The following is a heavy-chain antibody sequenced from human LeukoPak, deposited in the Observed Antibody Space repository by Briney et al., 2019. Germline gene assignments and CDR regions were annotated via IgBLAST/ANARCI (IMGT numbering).Heavy chain of an antibody. D-gene: IGHD3-10*01. J-gene: IGHJ4*02. V-gene: IGHV3-11*03. CDR3: ARSLYGSGSRPLDY. CDR1: GFTFSDYY. CDR2: ISSSGSYT. Sequence: GSLRLSCAASGFTFSDYYMTWICQAPGKGPEWVSYISSSGSYTNYADSVKGRFTISRDNAKNSLYLQMNSLRAEDSAVYYCARSLYGSGSRPLDYWGEGTVDTVSS.